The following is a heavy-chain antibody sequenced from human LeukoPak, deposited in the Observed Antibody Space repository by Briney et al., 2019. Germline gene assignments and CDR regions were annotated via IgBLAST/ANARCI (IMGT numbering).Heavy chain of an antibody. V-gene: IGHV1-18*01. CDR2: ISAYNGNT. J-gene: IGHJ3*02. CDR3: ARDRAMVPEDLDAFDI. D-gene: IGHD5-18*01. Sequence: GASVKVSCKASGYTFTSYGIIWVRQAPGQGLEWMGWISAYNGNTNYAQKLQGRVTMTTDTSTSTAYMELRSLRSDDTAVYYCARDRAMVPEDLDAFDIWGQGTMVTVSS. CDR1: GYTFTSYG.